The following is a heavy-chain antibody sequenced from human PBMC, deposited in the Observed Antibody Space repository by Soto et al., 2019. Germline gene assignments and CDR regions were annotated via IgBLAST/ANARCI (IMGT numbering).Heavy chain of an antibody. CDR1: GFTFSSYG. J-gene: IGHJ4*02. D-gene: IGHD1-26*01. CDR2: ISYDGSNK. Sequence: QVQLVESGGGVVQPGRSLRLSCAASGFTFSSYGMHWVRQAPGKGLEWVAVISYDGSNKYYADSVKGRFTISRDNSKNPLYLQMNSLRAEDTAVYYGAKDIVGATEAVDYWGQGTLVTVSS. V-gene: IGHV3-30*18. CDR3: AKDIVGATEAVDY.